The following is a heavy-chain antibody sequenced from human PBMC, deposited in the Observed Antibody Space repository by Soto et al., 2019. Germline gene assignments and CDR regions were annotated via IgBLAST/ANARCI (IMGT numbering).Heavy chain of an antibody. CDR1: GGSISSYY. CDR2: IYYSGST. V-gene: IGHV4-59*01. CDR3: ARVVVVAATGAHFDY. J-gene: IGHJ4*02. Sequence: SETLSLTCTVSGGSISSYYWSWIRQPPGKGLEWIGYIYYSGSTNYNPSLKSRVTISVDTSKNQFSLKLSSVTAADTAVYYCARVVVVAATGAHFDYWGQGTLVTVSS. D-gene: IGHD2-15*01.